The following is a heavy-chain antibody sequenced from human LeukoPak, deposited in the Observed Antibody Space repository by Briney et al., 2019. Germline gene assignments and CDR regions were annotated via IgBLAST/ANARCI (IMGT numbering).Heavy chain of an antibody. CDR3: ARDNDSRDPPHFDY. CDR1: GYTFTGYY. D-gene: IGHD3-16*01. J-gene: IGHJ4*02. CDR2: INPNSGGT. V-gene: IGHV1-2*02. Sequence: ASVKVSCKASGYTFTGYYMHWVRQAPGQGLEWMGWINPNSGGTNYAQKFQVRGTMTRDTSISTAYMELSRLRSDDTAVYYCARDNDSRDPPHFDYWGQGTLVTVSS.